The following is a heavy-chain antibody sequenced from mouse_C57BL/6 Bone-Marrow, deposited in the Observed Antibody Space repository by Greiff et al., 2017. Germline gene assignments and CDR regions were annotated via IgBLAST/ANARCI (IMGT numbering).Heavy chain of an antibody. J-gene: IGHJ4*01. CDR3: TRDYYGSSEDY. V-gene: IGHV1-15*01. D-gene: IGHD1-1*01. CDR2: IDPETGGT. CDR1: GYTFTDYE. Sequence: QVQLKQSGAELVRPGASVTLSCKASGYTFTDYEMHWVKQTPVHGLEWIGAIDPETGGTAYNQKFKGKAILTADKSSSTAYMELRSLTTEDSAVYYCTRDYYGSSEDYWGQGTSVTVSS.